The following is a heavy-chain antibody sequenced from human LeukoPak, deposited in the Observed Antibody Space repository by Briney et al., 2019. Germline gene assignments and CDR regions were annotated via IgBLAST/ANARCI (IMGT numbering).Heavy chain of an antibody. Sequence: ASVKVSCKASGYTFTGYYTHWLRQAPGQGLEWMGWINPNSGGTNYAQKFQGRVTMTRDTSISTAYMELSRLRSDDTAVYYCARVADYGGNRLVYWGQGTLVTVSS. V-gene: IGHV1-2*02. CDR1: GYTFTGYY. CDR2: INPNSGGT. J-gene: IGHJ4*02. D-gene: IGHD4-23*01. CDR3: ARVADYGGNRLVY.